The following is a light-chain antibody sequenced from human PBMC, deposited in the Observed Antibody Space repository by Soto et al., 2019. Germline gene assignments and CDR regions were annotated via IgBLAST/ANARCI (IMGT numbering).Light chain of an antibody. CDR3: QQYHNWPPQYT. Sequence: EIVRTQSPASLSVSPGDRATLSCRASQTIASNLAWYQQKPGQGPRLLIHGASTRAAGVPARFSGSGSGTDFTLTISSLQSEDFADYYCQQYHNWPPQYTFSQGTKLQIK. CDR1: QTIASN. CDR2: GAS. J-gene: IGKJ2*01. V-gene: IGKV3-15*01.